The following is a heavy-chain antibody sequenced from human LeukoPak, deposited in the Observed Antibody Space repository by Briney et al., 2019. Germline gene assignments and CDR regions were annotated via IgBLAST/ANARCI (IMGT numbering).Heavy chain of an antibody. V-gene: IGHV4-39*07. J-gene: IGHJ3*02. CDR2: IYYSGDT. D-gene: IGHD3-22*01. CDR1: GGSISSSDYY. CDR3: AKRIVVAYKGAFDI. Sequence: SETLSLTCTVSGGSISSSDYYWGWIRQPPGKGLEWIGSIYYSGDTYYNPSLKSRVTISVDTSKNQFSLKLSSVTATDTAVYYCAKRIVVAYKGAFDIWGQGTMVTVSS.